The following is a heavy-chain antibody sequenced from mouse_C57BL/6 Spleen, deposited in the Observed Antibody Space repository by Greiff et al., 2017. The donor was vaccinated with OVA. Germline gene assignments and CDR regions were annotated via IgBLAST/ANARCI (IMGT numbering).Heavy chain of an antibody. D-gene: IGHD1-1*01. CDR1: GYAFSSYW. Sequence: QVQLKESGAELVKPGASVKISCKASGYAFSSYWMNWVKQRPGKGLEWIGQIYPGDGDTNYNGKFKGKATLTADKSSSTAYMQLSSLTSEDSAVYFCAKYYGSSGRYFDVWGTGTTVTVSS. CDR2: IYPGDGDT. CDR3: AKYYGSSGRYFDV. V-gene: IGHV1-80*01. J-gene: IGHJ1*03.